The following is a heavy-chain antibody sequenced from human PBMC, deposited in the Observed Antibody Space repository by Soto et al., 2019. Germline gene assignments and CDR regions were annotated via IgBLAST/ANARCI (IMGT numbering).Heavy chain of an antibody. CDR3: AKDRRFRSYYESAGHYND. J-gene: IGHJ4*02. CDR1: GFTFRNQD. CDR2: ISGRGGVT. V-gene: IGHV3-23*01. Sequence: EVQLLESGGGLVQPGGSLRLTCVGSGFTFRNQDMRWVRQAPGKGLEWVSGISGRGGVTYYADSVKGRFTISRDNSKNTLYLQMNNRRANDTAVYYCAKDRRFRSYYESAGHYNDWGQGTLVTVSS. D-gene: IGHD3-22*01.